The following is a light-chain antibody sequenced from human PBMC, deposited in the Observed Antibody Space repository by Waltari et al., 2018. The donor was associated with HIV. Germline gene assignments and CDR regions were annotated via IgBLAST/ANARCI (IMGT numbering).Light chain of an antibody. CDR2: EVT. CDR1: SSDVGTYNY. Sequence: QSALTQPPSASGSAGQSVSISCTGTSSDVGTYNYVSWYRQHPGKAPKLMVYEVTKRPAGVPDRFAGSKSGKTASLTVSGLQAEDEADYYCSSYAGSNNVVFGGGTKLTVL. J-gene: IGLJ2*01. V-gene: IGLV2-8*01. CDR3: SSYAGSNNVV.